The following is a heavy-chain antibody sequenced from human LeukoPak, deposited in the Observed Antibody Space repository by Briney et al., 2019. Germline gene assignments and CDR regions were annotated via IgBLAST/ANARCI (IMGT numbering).Heavy chain of an antibody. J-gene: IGHJ4*02. Sequence: AAVKVSCKASGYTITGHYLHWVRQAPGQGLEWMGWINPNSGVTNYAQKFQGRVTMTRDTSINTAYMELHSLTSDDTAMYYCAKDAYSGFSSSYNMDSWGQGTLVTVSS. V-gene: IGHV1-2*02. CDR1: GYTITGHY. CDR3: AKDAYSGFSSSYNMDS. CDR2: INPNSGVT. D-gene: IGHD5-18*01.